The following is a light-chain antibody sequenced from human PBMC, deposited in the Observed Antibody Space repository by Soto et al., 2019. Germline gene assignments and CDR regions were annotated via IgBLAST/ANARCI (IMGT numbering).Light chain of an antibody. J-gene: IGKJ1*01. CDR2: GAS. V-gene: IGKV3-15*01. Sequence: EIVMTPSPATLSVSPGEKVTLSFKANQSVSSNLAWYQQKPGQAPRLLIYGASTRATGIPARFGGSGSGTEFTLTISSLQSEDFAIYYCQQYNNWLRTFGQGTKVDIK. CDR3: QQYNNWLRT. CDR1: QSVSSN.